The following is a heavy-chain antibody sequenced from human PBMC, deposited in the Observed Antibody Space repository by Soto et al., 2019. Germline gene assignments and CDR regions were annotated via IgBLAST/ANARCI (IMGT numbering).Heavy chain of an antibody. CDR2: IYYSGST. V-gene: IGHV4-61*01. CDR3: ARLRANWGSYYFDY. Sequence: SETLSLTCTVSGGSVSSGSYYWSWIRQPPGKGLEWIGYIYYSGSTNYNPSLKSRVTISVDTSKNQFSLKLSSVTAADTAVYYCARLRANWGSYYFDYWGQGTLVTVSS. D-gene: IGHD7-27*01. J-gene: IGHJ4*02. CDR1: GGSVSSGSYY.